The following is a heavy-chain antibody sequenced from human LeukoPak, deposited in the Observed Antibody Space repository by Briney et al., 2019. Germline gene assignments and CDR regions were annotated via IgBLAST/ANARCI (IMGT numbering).Heavy chain of an antibody. CDR2: ISAYNGNT. D-gene: IGHD2-2*02. J-gene: IGHJ4*02. CDR1: GYTFTSYG. V-gene: IGHV1-18*01. CDR3: ARADCSSTSCYTIDY. Sequence: GASVKDSCKASGYTFTSYGISWVRQAPGQGLEWMGWISAYNGNTKYAQKFQGRVTMTTDTSTSTAYMELRNLRSDDTAVFYCARADCSSTSCYTIDYWGQGTLVTVSS.